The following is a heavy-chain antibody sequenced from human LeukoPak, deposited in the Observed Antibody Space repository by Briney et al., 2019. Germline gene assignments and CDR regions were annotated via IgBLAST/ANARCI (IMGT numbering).Heavy chain of an antibody. CDR3: ARVLRYFDWLLWVKENYYGMDV. J-gene: IGHJ6*02. Sequence: PGGSLRLSCAASGFTFSSYEMNWVRQAPGKGLEWVSYISSSGSTIYYADSVKGRFTISRDNAKNSLYLQMNSLRAEDTAVYYCARVLRYFDWLLWVKENYYGMDVWGQGTTVTVSS. CDR2: ISSSGSTI. V-gene: IGHV3-48*03. CDR1: GFTFSSYE. D-gene: IGHD3-9*01.